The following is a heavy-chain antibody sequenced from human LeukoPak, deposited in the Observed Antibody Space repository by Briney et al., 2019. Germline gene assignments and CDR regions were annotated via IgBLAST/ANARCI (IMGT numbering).Heavy chain of an antibody. Sequence: NPSETLSLTCAVYGGSFSGYYWSWIRQPPGKGLEWIGEINHSGSTNYNPSLKSRVTISVDTSKNQFSLKLSSVTAADTAVYYCARSSSYGGGAFDYWGQGPLVTVS. CDR2: INHSGST. D-gene: IGHD1-26*01. J-gene: IGHJ4*02. V-gene: IGHV4-34*01. CDR1: GGSFSGYY. CDR3: ARSSSYGGGAFDY.